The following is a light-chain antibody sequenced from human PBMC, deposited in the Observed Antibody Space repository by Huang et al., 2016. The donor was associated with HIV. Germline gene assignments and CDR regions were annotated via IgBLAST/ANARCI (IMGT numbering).Light chain of an antibody. CDR1: QDIRHY. V-gene: IGKV1-33*01. CDR3: QQYHSLLPIT. CDR2: NSS. J-gene: IGKJ5*01. Sequence: DIQMTQSPSSLSASVGARVTITCQASQDIRHYLNWYQQKPGKPPKVLIYNSSNLETGVPSRFSGGGSGTDFTFTISSLHPEDLATYYCQQYHSLLPITFGQGTRL.